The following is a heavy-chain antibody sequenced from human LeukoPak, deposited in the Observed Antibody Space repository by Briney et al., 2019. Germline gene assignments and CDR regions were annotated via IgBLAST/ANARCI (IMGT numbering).Heavy chain of an antibody. D-gene: IGHD5-12*01. Sequence: SETLSLTCTVSGGSISTHYWSWIRQAPGKGLEWIGYIHYRGSTNNNPSLESRVTISLDTSKNQFSLKLTSVTAADTAMYYWARERGGYEESSNWFDPWGQGTPVTVSS. V-gene: IGHV4-59*11. CDR3: ARERGGYEESSNWFDP. CDR2: IHYRGST. CDR1: GGSISTHY. J-gene: IGHJ5*02.